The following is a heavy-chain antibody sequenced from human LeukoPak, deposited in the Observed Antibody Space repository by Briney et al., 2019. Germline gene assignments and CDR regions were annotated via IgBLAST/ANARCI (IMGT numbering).Heavy chain of an antibody. D-gene: IGHD2-2*01. CDR2: IRSKANSYAT. CDR3: TRPYYCSSTSCYLSGDY. CDR1: GFTFSGSA. V-gene: IGHV3-73*01. Sequence: GGSLRLSCTASGFTFSGSAMHWVRQASGKGLEWVGRIRSKANSYATAYAASVKGRFTISRDDSKNTAYLQMNSLKTEDTAVYYCTRPYYCSSTSCYLSGDYWGQGTLVTVSS. J-gene: IGHJ4*02.